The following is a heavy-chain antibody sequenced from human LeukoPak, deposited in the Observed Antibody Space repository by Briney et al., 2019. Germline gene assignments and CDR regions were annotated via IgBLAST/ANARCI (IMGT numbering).Heavy chain of an antibody. V-gene: IGHV1-2*02. CDR1: GYTFTGYY. CDR3: ASLAHFDGSTYYLDF. D-gene: IGHD2/OR15-2a*01. CDR2: INPNSGGT. Sequence: ASVKVSCKASGYTFTGYYMHWVRQAPGQGLEWMGWINPNSGGTNYAQKFQGRVTMTRDTSITTAYMDLSRLTSDDTALYYCASLAHFDGSTYYLDFWGQGTLVTVSS. J-gene: IGHJ4*02.